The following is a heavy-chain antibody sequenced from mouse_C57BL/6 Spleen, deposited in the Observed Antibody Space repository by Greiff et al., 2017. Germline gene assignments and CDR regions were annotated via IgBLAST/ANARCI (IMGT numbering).Heavy chain of an antibody. CDR3: ASEYYGSSYVHPYYFDD. J-gene: IGHJ2*01. Sequence: QVQLQQPGAELVRPGSSVKLSCKASGYTFTSYWLHWVKQRPIQGLEWIGNIDPSDSETHYNQKFKDKATLTVDKSSSSAYMQLSSLTSGDSAVYYCASEYYGSSYVHPYYFDDWGQGTTLTVSS. CDR1: GYTFTSYW. D-gene: IGHD1-1*01. V-gene: IGHV1-52*01. CDR2: IDPSDSET.